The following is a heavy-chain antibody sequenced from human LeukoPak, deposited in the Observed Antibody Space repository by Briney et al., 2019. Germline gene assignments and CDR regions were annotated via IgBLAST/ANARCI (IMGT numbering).Heavy chain of an antibody. Sequence: SETLSLTCSVSGGSISSNTYFWGWIRQPPGKGLEWIATINYSGTTHYNPSLKSRVTISVDTSKNQFSLKLSSMTAADTAVYYCARQMPLLEPWGQGTLVTVSS. D-gene: IGHD3-10*01. CDR3: ARQMPLLEP. J-gene: IGHJ5*02. CDR2: INYSGTT. CDR1: GGSISSNTYF. V-gene: IGHV4-39*01.